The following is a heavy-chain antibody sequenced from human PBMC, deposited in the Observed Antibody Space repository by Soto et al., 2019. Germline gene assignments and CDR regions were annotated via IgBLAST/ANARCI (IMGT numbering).Heavy chain of an antibody. J-gene: IGHJ4*02. CDR3: ARDPGYSSGMYYFDY. D-gene: IGHD6-19*01. CDR1: GYTFTSYD. CDR2: MNPNSGNT. V-gene: IGHV1-8*01. Sequence: GASVKVSCKASGYTFTSYDSNWVRQATGQGLEWMGWMNPNSGNTGYAQKFQGRVTMTRNTSISTAYMELSSLRSEDTAVYYCARDPGYSSGMYYFDYWGQGTLVTVSS.